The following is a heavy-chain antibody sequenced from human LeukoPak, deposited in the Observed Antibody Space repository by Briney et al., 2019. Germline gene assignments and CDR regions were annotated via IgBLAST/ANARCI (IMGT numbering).Heavy chain of an antibody. Sequence: ASVKVSCKASGYTFARYYIHWVRQAPGQGLEWMGIINPSGGSTRYAQKFQGRVTMTRDTSTNTVYMELSSLRSDDTAVYYCARGGYCDSSGSFDPWGQGTLVTVSS. CDR1: GYTFARYY. CDR3: ARGGYCDSSGSFDP. D-gene: IGHD3-22*01. J-gene: IGHJ5*02. V-gene: IGHV1-46*01. CDR2: INPSGGST.